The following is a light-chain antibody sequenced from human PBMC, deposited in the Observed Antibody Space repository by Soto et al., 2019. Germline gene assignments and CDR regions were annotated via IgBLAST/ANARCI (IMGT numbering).Light chain of an antibody. CDR1: SSNIGNNH. Sequence: QSVLTQPPSASGTPGQSVTVSCSGGSSNIGNNHVNWYQQHPGAGPNLLIYSDDHRPSGVPDRFSGSKSDASASLAISGLQAEDEADYFCASWDDGRGAPLFGGGTKLTVL. J-gene: IGLJ2*01. CDR2: SDD. V-gene: IGLV1-44*01. CDR3: ASWDDGRGAPL.